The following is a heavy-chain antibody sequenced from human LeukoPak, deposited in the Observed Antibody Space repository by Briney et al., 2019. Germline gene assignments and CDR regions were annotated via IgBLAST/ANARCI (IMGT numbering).Heavy chain of an antibody. CDR2: ITSGVGIT. J-gene: IGHJ4*02. V-gene: IGHV3-23*01. Sequence: GGSLRLSCAASGFTFSTYGMNWVRQAPGKGLEWVSIITSGVGITYYADSVKGRFTISRDNSRNTLYLQMNSLTAEDTAVYYRAKGDYYDLDYWGQGTLVTVSS. CDR3: AKGDYYDLDY. CDR1: GFTFSTYG. D-gene: IGHD3-22*01.